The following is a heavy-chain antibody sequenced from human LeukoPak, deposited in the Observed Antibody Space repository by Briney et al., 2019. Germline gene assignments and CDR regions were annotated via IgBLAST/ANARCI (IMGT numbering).Heavy chain of an antibody. CDR2: INSDGTTT. V-gene: IGHV3-74*01. CDR3: AKEIWPTVTIPGRTYFDY. D-gene: IGHD4-17*01. J-gene: IGHJ4*02. Sequence: GGSLRLSCAASGFTFSSYDIHWVRQAPGKGLVWVSRINSDGTTTNYADSVQGRFTISRDNAKNTLYLQMNSLRAEDTAVYYCAKEIWPTVTIPGRTYFDYWGQGTLVTVSS. CDR1: GFTFSSYD.